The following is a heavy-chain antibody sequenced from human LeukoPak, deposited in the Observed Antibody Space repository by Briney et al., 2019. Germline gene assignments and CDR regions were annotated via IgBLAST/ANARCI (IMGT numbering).Heavy chain of an antibody. CDR2: IRYDGSNE. J-gene: IGHJ4*02. D-gene: IGHD6-6*01. V-gene: IGHV3-30*02. Sequence: PGGSLRLSCAASGFTFSSYGMHWVRQAPGKGLEWVAFIRYDGSNEYYADSVKGRFTISRDNSKNTLYLQMNSLRAEDTAVYYCASLIAARLYYFDYWGQGTLVTVSS. CDR1: GFTFSSYG. CDR3: ASLIAARLYYFDY.